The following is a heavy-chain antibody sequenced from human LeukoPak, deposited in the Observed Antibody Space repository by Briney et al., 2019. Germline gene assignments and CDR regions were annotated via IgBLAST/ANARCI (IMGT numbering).Heavy chain of an antibody. CDR1: GVTFSSYS. CDR2: ISSSSSTI. V-gene: IGHV3-48*01. Sequence: PGRSLRLSCAASGVTFSSYSMNWVRQAPGKGLEWVSYISSSSSTIYYADSVKSRFTISRDNAKNSLYLQMNSLKPEDTAVYYCARVAEAAAFDSWGQGTLVTVSS. J-gene: IGHJ4*02. CDR3: ARVAEAAAFDS. D-gene: IGHD6-13*01.